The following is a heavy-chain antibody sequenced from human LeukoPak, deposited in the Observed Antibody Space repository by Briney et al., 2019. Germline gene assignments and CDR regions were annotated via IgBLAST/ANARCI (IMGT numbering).Heavy chain of an antibody. CDR2: ISYDGSNK. D-gene: IGHD6-19*01. CDR1: GFTFSSYA. V-gene: IGHV3-30-3*01. Sequence: GGSLRLSCAASGFTFSSYAMHWVRQAPGKGLEWVAVISYDGSNKYHADSVKGRFTISRDNSKNTLYLQMNSLRAEDTAVYYCARSSSGWYGPYDYWGQGTLVTVSS. J-gene: IGHJ4*02. CDR3: ARSSSGWYGPYDY.